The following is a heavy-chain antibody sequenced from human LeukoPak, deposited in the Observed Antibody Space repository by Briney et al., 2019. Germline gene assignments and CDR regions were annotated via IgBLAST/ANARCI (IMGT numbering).Heavy chain of an antibody. Sequence: GGSLRLSCVGSGFTFSRYWLNWVRQAPGKGLEWVANMNQDGSEIYYLDSVKGRFTISRDNAKNSVYLQMNGLKAEDTAVYYCARGPGSSGGAYVGDYWGRGTLVTVSS. D-gene: IGHD3-22*01. CDR2: MNQDGSEI. CDR1: GFTFSRYW. J-gene: IGHJ4*01. CDR3: ARGPGSSGGAYVGDY. V-gene: IGHV3-7*01.